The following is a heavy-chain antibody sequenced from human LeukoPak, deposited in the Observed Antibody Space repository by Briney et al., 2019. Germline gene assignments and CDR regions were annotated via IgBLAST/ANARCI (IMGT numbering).Heavy chain of an antibody. CDR2: IIPIFGTA. J-gene: IGHJ5*02. V-gene: IGHV1-69*05. Sequence: GASVKVSCKASGGTFSSYAISWVRQAPGQGLEWMGGIIPIFGTANYAQKFQGRVTITTDESTSTAYMELSSLRSEDTAVYYCARENARLERTPFDPWGQGTLVTVSS. CDR1: GGTFSSYA. D-gene: IGHD1-1*01. CDR3: ARENARLERTPFDP.